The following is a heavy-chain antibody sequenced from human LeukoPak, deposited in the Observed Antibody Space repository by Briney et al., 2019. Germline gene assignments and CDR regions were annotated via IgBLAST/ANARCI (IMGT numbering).Heavy chain of an antibody. CDR1: GFAFSSYA. CDR2: ISYDGSNK. Sequence: GGSLRLSCAASGFAFSSYAMHWVRQAPGKGLEWVAVISYDGSNKYYADSVKGRFTISRDNSKNTLYLQMNSLRAEDTAVYYCARADSGSYYNYYYGMDVWGQGTTVTVSS. D-gene: IGHD1-26*01. CDR3: ARADSGSYYNYYYGMDV. V-gene: IGHV3-30-3*01. J-gene: IGHJ6*02.